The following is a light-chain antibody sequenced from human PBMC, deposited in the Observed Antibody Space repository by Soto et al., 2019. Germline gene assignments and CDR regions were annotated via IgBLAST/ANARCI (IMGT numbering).Light chain of an antibody. Sequence: QSVLTQPASVSGSPGQSITISCTGTSSDVGGYNYVSWYQQHPGKAPKLMIYDVSNRPSGVSNRFSGSKSGNTASLTISGLQAEYEADYYCSSYTSSSTLRVFGTGTKLTVL. CDR2: DVS. CDR1: SSDVGGYNY. J-gene: IGLJ1*01. CDR3: SSYTSSSTLRV. V-gene: IGLV2-14*01.